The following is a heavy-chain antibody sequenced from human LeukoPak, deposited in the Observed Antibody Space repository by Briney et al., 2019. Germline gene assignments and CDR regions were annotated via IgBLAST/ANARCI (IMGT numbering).Heavy chain of an antibody. Sequence: PSETLSLTCTVSGGSISSSSYYWGWIRQPPGKGLEWIGSIYYSGSTYYNPSLKSRVTISVDTSKNQFSLKLSSVTAADTAVYYCARDGVRGNDYWGQGTLVTVSS. CDR1: GGSISSSSYY. V-gene: IGHV4-39*07. CDR2: IYYSGST. CDR3: ARDGVRGNDY. J-gene: IGHJ4*02. D-gene: IGHD3-10*01.